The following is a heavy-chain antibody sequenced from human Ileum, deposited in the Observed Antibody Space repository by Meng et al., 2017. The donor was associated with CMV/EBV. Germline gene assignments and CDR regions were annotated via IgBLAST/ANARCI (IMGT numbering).Heavy chain of an antibody. D-gene: IGHD2-21*01. V-gene: IGHV4-4*07. CDR3: ARMLAVAISGDFYYMDV. Sequence: QGSGPALGKTSGTPVLSQVVCGGSSSGLYWSWNRQPAGKGLECLGRIHTGGHTHYNPSLESRLTLSLDTSKSQISLTLSSVTAADTAVYYCARMLAVAISGDFYYMDVWGKGTMVTVSS. CDR1: GGSSSGLY. J-gene: IGHJ6*03. CDR2: IHTGGHT.